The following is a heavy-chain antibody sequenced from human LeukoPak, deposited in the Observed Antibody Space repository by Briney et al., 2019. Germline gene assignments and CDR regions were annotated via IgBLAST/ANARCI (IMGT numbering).Heavy chain of an antibody. J-gene: IGHJ4*02. Sequence: GGSLRLSCAASGFTFGSYAMNWVRQAPGKGLEWVAVVWDDGSSQNYADSVKGRFTISRDNSKNMLYLQMNSLRAEATAVYYCAKDQWNPDYWGQGTLVSVSS. CDR1: GFTFGSYA. CDR3: AKDQWNPDY. CDR2: VWDDGSSQ. D-gene: IGHD6-19*01. V-gene: IGHV3-33*06.